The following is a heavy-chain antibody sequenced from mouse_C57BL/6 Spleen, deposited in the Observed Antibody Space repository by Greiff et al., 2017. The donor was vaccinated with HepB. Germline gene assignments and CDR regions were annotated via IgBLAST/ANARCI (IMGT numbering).Heavy chain of an antibody. D-gene: IGHD5-1-1*01. CDR3: TRDTPWYFDV. J-gene: IGHJ1*03. Sequence: EVKVVKSGEGLVKPGGSLKLSCAASGFTFSSYAMSWVRQTPEKRLEWVAYISSGGDYIYYADTVKGRFTISRDNARNTLYLQMSSLKSEDTAMYYCTRDTPWYFDVWGTGTTVTVSS. CDR2: ISSGGDYI. V-gene: IGHV5-9-1*02. CDR1: GFTFSSYA.